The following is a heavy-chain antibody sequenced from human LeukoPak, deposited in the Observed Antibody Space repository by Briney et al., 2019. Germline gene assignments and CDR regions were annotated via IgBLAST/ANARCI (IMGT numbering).Heavy chain of an antibody. Sequence: PSETLSLTCTVSGGSISSYYWSWIRQPAGKGLEWIGRIYTSGSTNYNPSLKSRVTMSVDTSKNQFSLKLSSVTAADTAVYYCARVATGTTYDYYYYGMDVWGQGTTVTVSS. D-gene: IGHD1-1*01. J-gene: IGHJ6*02. V-gene: IGHV4-4*07. CDR1: GGSISSYY. CDR2: IYTSGST. CDR3: ARVATGTTYDYYYYGMDV.